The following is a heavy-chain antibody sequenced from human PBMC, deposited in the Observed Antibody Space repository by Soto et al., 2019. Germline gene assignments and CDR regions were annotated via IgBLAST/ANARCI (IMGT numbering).Heavy chain of an antibody. V-gene: IGHV4-30-4*01. D-gene: IGHD3-22*01. J-gene: IGHJ3*02. CDR2: IYYSGST. CDR3: ATYPYYYDSSGYYNGAFDI. CDR1: GGSISSGDYY. Sequence: QVQLQESGLGLVKPSQTLSLTCTVSGGSISSGDYYWSWIRQPPGKGLEWIGYIYYSGSTYYNPSLKSRVTISVDTSKNQFSLKLSSVTAADTAVYYCATYPYYYDSSGYYNGAFDIWGQGTMVTVSS.